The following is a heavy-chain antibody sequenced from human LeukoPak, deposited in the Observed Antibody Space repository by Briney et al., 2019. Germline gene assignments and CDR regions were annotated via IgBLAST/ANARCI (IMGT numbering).Heavy chain of an antibody. CDR1: GFTFSSYS. Sequence: GGSLRLSCAASGFTFSSYSMNWVRQAPGKGLEWVSSISSSSSYIYYADSVKGRFTISRDNAKNSLYLQMNSLRAEDTAVYYCARDGPTAAGPYYYYYMDVWGKGTTVTISS. CDR2: ISSSSSYI. D-gene: IGHD6-13*01. J-gene: IGHJ6*03. CDR3: ARDGPTAAGPYYYYYMDV. V-gene: IGHV3-21*01.